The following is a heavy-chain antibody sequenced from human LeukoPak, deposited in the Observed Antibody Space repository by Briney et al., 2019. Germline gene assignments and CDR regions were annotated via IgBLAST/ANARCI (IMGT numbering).Heavy chain of an antibody. J-gene: IGHJ5*02. CDR2: IYTSGST. CDR3: ARDRTARESFGFDP. CDR1: GGSISSYY. Sequence: NPSETLSLTCTVSGGSISSYYWSWIRQPAGKGLEWIGRIYTSGSTNYNPSLKSRVTMSVDTSKNQFSLKLSSVTAADTAVYYCARDRTARESFGFDPWGQGTLVTVSS. V-gene: IGHV4-4*07.